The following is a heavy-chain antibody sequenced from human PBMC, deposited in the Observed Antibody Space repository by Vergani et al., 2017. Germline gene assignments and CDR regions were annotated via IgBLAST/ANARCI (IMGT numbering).Heavy chain of an antibody. J-gene: IGHJ4*02. Sequence: QVQLPQWGAGLLKPSEPLSLTCAVYGGSFSGYYWSWIRQPPGKGLGWIGEINHSGSTNYNPSLKSRVNISVDTSKNQFSLKLSSVTAADTDVYYCARGRQLRDYWGQGTLVTVSS. CDR2: INHSGST. D-gene: IGHD6-6*01. V-gene: IGHV4-34*01. CDR3: ARGRQLRDY. CDR1: GGSFSGYY.